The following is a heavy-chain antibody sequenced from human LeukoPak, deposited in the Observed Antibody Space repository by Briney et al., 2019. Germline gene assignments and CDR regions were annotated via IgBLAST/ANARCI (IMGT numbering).Heavy chain of an antibody. CDR1: GFTFSSYE. D-gene: IGHD2-8*02. V-gene: IGHV3-48*03. CDR2: ISRRGSTM. CDR3: ARDPRVLAYYFDY. Sequence: SGGSLRLSCAASGFTFSSYEMNWVRQAPGKGLEWVSYISRRGSTMYYADSVKGRFTISRDNSKNTLYLQMNSLRAEDTAVYYCARDPRVLAYYFDYWGQGTLVTVSS. J-gene: IGHJ4*02.